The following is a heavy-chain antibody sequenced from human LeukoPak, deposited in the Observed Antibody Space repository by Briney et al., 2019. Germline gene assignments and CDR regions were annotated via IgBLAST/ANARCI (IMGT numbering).Heavy chain of an antibody. V-gene: IGHV1-69*13. CDR3: AREDSSGWYRHWFDP. CDR1: GGTFSSYA. Sequence: SVKVSCKASGGTFSSYAISWVRQAPGQGLEWMGGIIPIFGTANYAQKFQGRVTITADESTSTAYMELSSLRSEDTAVYYCAREDSSGWYRHWFDPWGQGTLVTVSS. J-gene: IGHJ5*02. CDR2: IIPIFGTA. D-gene: IGHD6-19*01.